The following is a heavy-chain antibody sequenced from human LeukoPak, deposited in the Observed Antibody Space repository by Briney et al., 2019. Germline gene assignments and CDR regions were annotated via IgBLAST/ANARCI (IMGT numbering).Heavy chain of an antibody. CDR1: RGSISSSSYY. D-gene: IGHD3-10*01. V-gene: IGHV4-39*01. CDR3: AKVGTGNHQYGSGDFDS. Sequence: PSETLSLTRAVSRGSISSSSYYWGCVRHPPGKGLGWIGSIYYSGTTYYNPSLKSRVTISVDTSKNQFSLKLRSVTATDTAVYYCAKVGTGNHQYGSGDFDSWGQGTLVTVSS. J-gene: IGHJ4*02. CDR2: IYYSGTT.